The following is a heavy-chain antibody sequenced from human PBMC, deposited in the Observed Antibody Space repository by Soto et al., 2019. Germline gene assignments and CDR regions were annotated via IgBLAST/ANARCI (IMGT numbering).Heavy chain of an antibody. D-gene: IGHD3-10*01. J-gene: IGHJ6*02. Sequence: QVQLVQSGAEVKKPGSSVKVSCKASGDTFSNYGIIWVRQAPGQGLEWMGGIIPIFGTPNYAQMFQDRVSITADESTNTAYMEVSSLRVEDTAVYYCASAYPVTTGRYYFAMAVWGQGTTVTVSS. CDR1: GDTFSNYG. CDR2: IIPIFGTP. V-gene: IGHV1-69*01. CDR3: ASAYPVTTGRYYFAMAV.